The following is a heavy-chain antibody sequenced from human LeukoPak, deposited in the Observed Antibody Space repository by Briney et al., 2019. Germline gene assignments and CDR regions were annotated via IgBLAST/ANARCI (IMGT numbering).Heavy chain of an antibody. V-gene: IGHV4-59*08. J-gene: IGHJ6*03. CDR1: GGSISSYY. CDR3: ARHGSKFYYYYMDV. D-gene: IGHD1-14*01. Sequence: SETLSLTCTVSGGSISSYYWSWIRQPPGKGLEWIGYIYHSGSTNYNPSLKSRVTISVDTSKNQFSLKLSSVTAADTAVYYCARHGSKFYYYYMDVWGKGTTVTVSS. CDR2: IYHSGST.